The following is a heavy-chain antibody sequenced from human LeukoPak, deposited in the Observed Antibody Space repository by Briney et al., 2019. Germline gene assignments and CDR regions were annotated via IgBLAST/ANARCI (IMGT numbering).Heavy chain of an antibody. J-gene: IGHJ5*02. CDR3: ARDQLWFGELLSSGWFDP. Sequence: ASVKVSCKASGYTFTSYGISWVRHAPGQGLEWMGWISAYNGNANYAQKLQGRGTMTTDTSSSTAYSELRSLRSDDTSVYCCARDQLWFGELLSSGWFDPWGQGTLVTVSS. CDR1: GYTFTSYG. V-gene: IGHV1-18*01. CDR2: ISAYNGNA. D-gene: IGHD3-10*01.